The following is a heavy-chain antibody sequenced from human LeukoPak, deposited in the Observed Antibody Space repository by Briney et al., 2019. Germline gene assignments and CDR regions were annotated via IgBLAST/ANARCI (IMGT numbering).Heavy chain of an antibody. J-gene: IGHJ4*02. CDR2: MYYSGST. D-gene: IGHD3-3*01. Sequence: GSLRLSCEASGFTFRKYNMNWVRQPPGKGLEWIGSMYYSGSTYYNPSLKSRVTISVDTSKNQVSLKLSSVTAADTALYYCASNEWSGYYFDYWGQGTLVTVSS. V-gene: IGHV4-39*01. CDR1: GFTFRKYN. CDR3: ASNEWSGYYFDY.